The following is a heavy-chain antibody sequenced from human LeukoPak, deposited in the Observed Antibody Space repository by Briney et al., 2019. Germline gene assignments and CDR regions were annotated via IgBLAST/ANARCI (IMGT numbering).Heavy chain of an antibody. D-gene: IGHD3/OR15-3a*01. CDR3: ARLLYSQVALPPPMRTGQYGLDV. CDR1: GYTFTGYY. J-gene: IGHJ6*02. V-gene: IGHV1-2*02. CDR2: INPNSGGP. Sequence: ASVKVSCKASGYTFTGYYIHWVRQAPGQGLEWMGWINPNSGGPNYAQNFQGRVTMTRDTSISTAYLELTRLSSADTAVYYCARLLYSQVALPPPMRTGQYGLDVWGQGTTVIVSS.